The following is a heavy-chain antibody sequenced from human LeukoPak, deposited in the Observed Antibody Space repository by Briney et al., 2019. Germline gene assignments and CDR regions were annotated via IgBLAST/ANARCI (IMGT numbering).Heavy chain of an antibody. CDR3: AKSPRTTVTTRRSYYYYYMDV. CDR2: ISGSGGST. Sequence: GGSLRLSCAASGFTFSSYGMSWVRQAPGEGLEWVSAISGSGGSTYYADSVKGRFTISRDNSKNTLYLQMNSLRAEDTAVYYCAKSPRTTVTTRRSYYYYYMDVWGKGTTVTISS. D-gene: IGHD4-17*01. CDR1: GFTFSSYG. V-gene: IGHV3-23*01. J-gene: IGHJ6*03.